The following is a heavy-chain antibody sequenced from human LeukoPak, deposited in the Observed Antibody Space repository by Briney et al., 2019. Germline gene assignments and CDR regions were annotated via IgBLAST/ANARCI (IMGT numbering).Heavy chain of an antibody. D-gene: IGHD2-15*01. CDR2: INHSGST. J-gene: IGHJ3*02. CDR1: GGFFSGYY. CDR3: ARLGYCSGGSCYGDAFDI. V-gene: IGHV4-34*01. Sequence: SETLSLTCAVYGGFFSGYYWSWIRQPPGKGLEWIGEINHSGSTNYNPSLKSRVTISVDTSKNQFSLKLSSVTAADTAVYYCARLGYCSGGSCYGDAFDIWGQGTMVTVSS.